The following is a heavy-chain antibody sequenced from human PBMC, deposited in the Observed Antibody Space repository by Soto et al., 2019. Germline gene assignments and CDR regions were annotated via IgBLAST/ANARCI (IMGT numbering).Heavy chain of an antibody. Sequence: EVQLVESGGGLVKPGGSLRLSCAASGFTFSAYTMNWVRQAPGKGLEWVSSLDPSSTYIYYADSVKGRFTLSRDNAKNSLFLRLTSLRANDTALYYCVSGSYGDYDSWGPGTLVTVSS. CDR2: LDPSSTYI. J-gene: IGHJ5*01. D-gene: IGHD4-17*01. CDR1: GFTFSAYT. V-gene: IGHV3-21*02. CDR3: VSGSYGDYDS.